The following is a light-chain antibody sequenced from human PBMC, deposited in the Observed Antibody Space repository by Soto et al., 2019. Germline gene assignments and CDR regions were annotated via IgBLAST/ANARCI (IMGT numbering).Light chain of an antibody. Sequence: QSALTQPPSVSGAPGQRVSISCTGSTSNIGAPYDVHWYQHLPGTAPKLLIYGDNNRPSGVPHRFSGSKSGTSASLAITRLQAEDEADYYCQSYDISLHNYVFGTGTRSPS. J-gene: IGLJ1*01. CDR3: QSYDISLHNYV. CDR1: TSNIGAPYD. V-gene: IGLV1-40*01. CDR2: GDN.